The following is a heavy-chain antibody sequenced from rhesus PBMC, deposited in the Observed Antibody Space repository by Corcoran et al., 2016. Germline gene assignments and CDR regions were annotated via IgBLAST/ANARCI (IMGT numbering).Heavy chain of an antibody. CDR2: IGGSRGST. CDR3: ARAVGEPGFDV. Sequence: QVQLQESGPGVVKPSETLSLTCAVSGGSISGYYLWSWIRQPPGKGLEWIGYIGGSRGSTNYNPSLKNRVTSSRDRSKNQFSLKLSSVTAADTAVCYCARAVGEPGFDVWGPGVLVTVSS. D-gene: IGHD1-44*01. V-gene: IGHV4-165*01. CDR1: GGSISGYY. J-gene: IGHJ5-1*01.